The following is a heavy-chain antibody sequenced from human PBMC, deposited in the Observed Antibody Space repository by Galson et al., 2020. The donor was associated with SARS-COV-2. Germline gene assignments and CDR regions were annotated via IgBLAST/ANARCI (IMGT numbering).Heavy chain of an antibody. V-gene: IGHV1-2*02. Sequence: ASVKVSCRTSGYTFTGYHVHWVRQAPGQGLKWLGWINPINGATNYAQKFQGRVTLTRDTSTSTAFMEVKSLRSDDTAVYYCAGDPFPTTTTISQFDFWGQGTLVTVSS. CDR1: GYTFTGYH. CDR2: INPINGAT. D-gene: IGHD5-12*01. CDR3: AGDPFPTTTTISQFDF. J-gene: IGHJ4*01.